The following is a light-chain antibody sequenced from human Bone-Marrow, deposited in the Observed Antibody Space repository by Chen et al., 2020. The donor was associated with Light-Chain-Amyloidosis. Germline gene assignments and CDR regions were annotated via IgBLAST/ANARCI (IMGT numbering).Light chain of an antibody. J-gene: IGLJ1*01. CDR1: SIDVGGDNH. CDR2: EVT. CDR3: SSYTITNTLV. V-gene: IGLV2-14*01. Sequence: QSALTQPASVSGSPGKSITIPCTGTSIDVGGDNHVSWYHQHPDKAPKLMIYEVTNRPSWVPDRFSGSKSDNAASLTISGLQTVDEADYFCSSYTITNTLVFGSGTRVTVL.